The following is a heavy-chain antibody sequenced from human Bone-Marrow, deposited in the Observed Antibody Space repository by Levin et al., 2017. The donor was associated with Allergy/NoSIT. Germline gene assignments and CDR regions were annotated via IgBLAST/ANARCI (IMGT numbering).Heavy chain of an antibody. D-gene: IGHD1-26*01. V-gene: IGHV3-9*01. CDR1: GFNVDDYA. J-gene: IGHJ6*02. CDR3: AKDIGQRLAGVGLDV. CDR2: IDWKSGVI. Sequence: GGSLRLSCAASGFNVDDYAMYWVRQVLGEGLEWVSGIDWKSGVIGYADSVKGRFAISRDSAKNSLYLQMNSLRAEDTALYYCAKDIGQRLAGVGLDVWGQGTTVTVSS.